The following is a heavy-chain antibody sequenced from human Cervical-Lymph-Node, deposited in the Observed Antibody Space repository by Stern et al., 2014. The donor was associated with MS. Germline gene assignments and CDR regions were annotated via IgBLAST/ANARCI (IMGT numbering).Heavy chain of an antibody. V-gene: IGHV3-15*01. CDR3: TTTVTYYDILTGSADDY. Sequence: EVQLVESGGGLVKPGGSLRLSCAASGFTFSNAWMSWVRKAPGKGLEGVGRIKSKTDGGTTDYAAHVKGRFTISRDDSKNTLYLQMNSLKTEDTAVYYCTTTVTYYDILTGSADDYWGQGTLVTVSS. D-gene: IGHD3-9*01. CDR2: IKSKTDGGTT. CDR1: GFTFSNAW. J-gene: IGHJ4*02.